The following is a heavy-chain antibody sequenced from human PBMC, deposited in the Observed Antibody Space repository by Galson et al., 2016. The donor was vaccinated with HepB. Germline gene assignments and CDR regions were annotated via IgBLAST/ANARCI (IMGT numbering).Heavy chain of an antibody. Sequence: SLRLSCAASGFSFSNYAMNWVRQAPGKGLEWVSTITTGGDSTYYPDSVRGRFSISRDTSRNTLYLQMTSLSAEDTAIYYCAKEGRIHPTRVDYWGQGTLVTVSS. D-gene: IGHD1-1*01. CDR3: AKEGRIHPTRVDY. CDR1: GFSFSNYA. V-gene: IGHV3-23*01. CDR2: ITTGGDST. J-gene: IGHJ4*02.